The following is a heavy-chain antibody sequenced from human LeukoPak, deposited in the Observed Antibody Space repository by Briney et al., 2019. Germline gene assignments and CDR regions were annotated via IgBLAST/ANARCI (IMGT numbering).Heavy chain of an antibody. J-gene: IGHJ4*02. CDR1: GFTFSSYA. CDR2: ISGSGGST. D-gene: IGHD2/OR15-2a*01. V-gene: IGHV3-23*01. Sequence: XGSLRLSCAASGFTFSSYAMSWVRQAPGKGVEGGSAISGSGGSTYYADYVKGRFTISRDNSKNTLYLQMNSLRAEDTAVYYCARDSFYLGKHSSLHYWGQGTLVTVSS. CDR3: ARDSFYLGKHSSLHY.